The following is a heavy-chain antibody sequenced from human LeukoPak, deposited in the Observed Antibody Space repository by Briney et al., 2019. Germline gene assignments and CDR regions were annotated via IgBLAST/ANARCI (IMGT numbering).Heavy chain of an antibody. J-gene: IGHJ5*02. V-gene: IGHV1-18*01. D-gene: IGHD2/OR15-2a*01. CDR1: GYLFTTYG. CDR2: ISGYSGKT. CDR3: ARAPFTTEGFDP. Sequence: ASVKVSCKTSGYLFTTYGISWVRQAPGQGLEWMGWISGYSGKTNYAQKLQDRVTMTTDTSTNTAYMELRSLRSDDTAVYYCARAPFTTEGFDPWGQGTLVTVSS.